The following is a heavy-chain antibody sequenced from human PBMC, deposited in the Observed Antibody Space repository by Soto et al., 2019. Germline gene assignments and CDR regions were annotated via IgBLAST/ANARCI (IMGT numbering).Heavy chain of an antibody. J-gene: IGHJ3*01. Sequence: QVQLVQSGAEVKKPGSSVKVSCKASGGTFSSFAINWVRQVPGQGLEWMGGIMPIVGTANYAQKFQGRVTISADESTGTDYLDVNSLRSEDTAVYYCARRNALDVWGEGTMVTISS. CDR3: ARRNALDV. V-gene: IGHV1-69*01. CDR1: GGTFSSFA. CDR2: IMPIVGTA.